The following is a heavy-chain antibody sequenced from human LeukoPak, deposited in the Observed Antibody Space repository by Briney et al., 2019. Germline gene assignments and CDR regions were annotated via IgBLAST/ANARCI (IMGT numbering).Heavy chain of an antibody. J-gene: IGHJ6*03. Sequence: ASVKVSCKASGYTFTSYGISWVRQAPGQGLEWMGWISAYNGNTNYAQKLQGRVTMTTDTSTSTAYMELSSLRSEDTAVYYCARDRAYYYYYMDVWGKGTTVTVSS. V-gene: IGHV1-18*01. CDR2: ISAYNGNT. CDR3: ARDRAYYYYYMDV. CDR1: GYTFTSYG. D-gene: IGHD3-10*01.